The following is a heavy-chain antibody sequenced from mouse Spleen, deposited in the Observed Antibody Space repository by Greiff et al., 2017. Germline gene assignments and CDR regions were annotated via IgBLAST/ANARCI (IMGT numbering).Heavy chain of an antibody. CDR1: GYTFTDYY. CDR2: INPSTGTT. D-gene: IGHD2-1*01. J-gene: IGHJ3*01. V-gene: IGHV1-42*01. CDR3: AREIYYGNPAWFAY. Sequence: VQLKQSGPVLVKPGASVKMSCKASGYTFTDYYMNWVKQSHGKSLEWIGEINPSTGTTTYNQKFKAKATLTVDTSSSTAYMQLKSLTSEDSAVYYCAREIYYGNPAWFAYWGQGTLVTVSA.